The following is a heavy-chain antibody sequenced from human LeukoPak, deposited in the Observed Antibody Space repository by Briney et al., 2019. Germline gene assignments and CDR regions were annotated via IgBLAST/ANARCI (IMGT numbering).Heavy chain of an antibody. CDR3: ARRDSSSWDY. D-gene: IGHD6-13*01. CDR1: GFTFSSYS. Sequence: GGSLRLSCAASGFTFSSYSMNWVRQAPGKGLEWVSSISSSSSYIYYADSVKGRFTISRDNTKNSLYLQMNSLRAEDTAVYYCARRDSSSWDYWGQGTLVTVSS. J-gene: IGHJ4*02. CDR2: ISSSSSYI. V-gene: IGHV3-21*01.